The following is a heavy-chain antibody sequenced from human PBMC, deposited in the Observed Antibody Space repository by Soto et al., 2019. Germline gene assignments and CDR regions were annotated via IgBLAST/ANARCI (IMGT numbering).Heavy chain of an antibody. Sequence: PWGSLRLSCAASGFTFSTYGINCVRHAPAKSLEWLSSISDSGHYIYYADSVKGRFTISRDNAKNSLFLQMNSLRGEDTAVYYCARSGLALPYSASHWFDPWGHGTLVTVSS. D-gene: IGHD3-22*01. J-gene: IGHJ5*02. CDR3: ARSGLALPYSASHWFDP. CDR1: GFTFSTYG. CDR2: ISDSGHYI. V-gene: IGHV3-21*01.